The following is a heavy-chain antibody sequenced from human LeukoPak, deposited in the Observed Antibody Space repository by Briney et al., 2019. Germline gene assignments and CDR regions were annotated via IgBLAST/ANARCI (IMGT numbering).Heavy chain of an antibody. CDR2: IDPSGGST. CDR1: GYTFTSYY. J-gene: IGHJ4*02. Sequence: ASVKVSCKASGYTFTSYYMHWVRQAPGQGLEWMGIIDPSGGSTSYAQKFQGRVTMTRDTSTSTVYMEPSSLRSEDTAVYYCARDMGYYGSGSYQSLDYFDYWGQGTLVTVSS. D-gene: IGHD3-10*01. V-gene: IGHV1-46*01. CDR3: ARDMGYYGSGSYQSLDYFDY.